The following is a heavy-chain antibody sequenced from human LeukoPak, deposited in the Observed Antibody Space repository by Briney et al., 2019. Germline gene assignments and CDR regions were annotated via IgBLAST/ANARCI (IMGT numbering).Heavy chain of an antibody. J-gene: IGHJ4*02. V-gene: IGHV1-8*02. D-gene: IGHD6-13*01. Sequence: ASVKVSCKASGGTFTSYDINWVRQATGQGLEWMGWMNPNSGNTGYAQKFQGRVTMTRDTSISTAYMELSSLRSDDTAFYYCARAPMGAAALYWGQGTLVTVSS. CDR2: MNPNSGNT. CDR3: ARAPMGAAALY. CDR1: GGTFTSYD.